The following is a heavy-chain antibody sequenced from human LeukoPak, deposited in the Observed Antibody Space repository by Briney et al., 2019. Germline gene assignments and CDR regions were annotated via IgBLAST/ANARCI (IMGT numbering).Heavy chain of an antibody. J-gene: IGHJ3*02. CDR2: ISYSGST. V-gene: IGHV4-59*08. Sequence: SETLSLTCTVSGGSISRYYWSWIRQPPGKGLEWTGYISYSGSTNYNPSLKSRVTISIDTSKNQFSLKLRSVTAADTAIYYCARQGYDILTGYIDAFDIWGQGTMVTVSS. CDR3: ARQGYDILTGYIDAFDI. D-gene: IGHD3-9*01. CDR1: GGSISRYY.